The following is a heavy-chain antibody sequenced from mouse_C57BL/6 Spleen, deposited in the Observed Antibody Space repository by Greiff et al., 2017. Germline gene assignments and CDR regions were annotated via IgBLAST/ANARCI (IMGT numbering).Heavy chain of an antibody. V-gene: IGHV5-4*03. J-gene: IGHJ4*01. D-gene: IGHD2-5*01. Sequence: EVMLVESGGGLVKPGGSLKLSCAASGFTFSSYAMSWVRQTPEKRLEWVATISDGGSYTYYPDNVKGRFTISRDNAKNNLYLQMSHLKSEDTAMYYCARVNYSNDYAMDYWGQGTSVTVSS. CDR3: ARVNYSNDYAMDY. CDR1: GFTFSSYA. CDR2: ISDGGSYT.